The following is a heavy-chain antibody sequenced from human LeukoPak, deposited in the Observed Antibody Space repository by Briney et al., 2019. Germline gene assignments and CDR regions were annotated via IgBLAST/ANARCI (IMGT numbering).Heavy chain of an antibody. CDR1: GGSISTYY. CDR2: IYYSGST. D-gene: IGHD1-26*01. CDR3: ARGSSLYYFDY. V-gene: IGHV4-59*01. J-gene: IGHJ4*02. Sequence: SETLSLTCTVSGGSISTYYWSWIRQPPGKGLEWIGYIYYSGSTNYNPSLKSRVTISVDTSKNQFSLKLSSVTAADTAVYYCARGSSLYYFDYWGKGTLVTVSS.